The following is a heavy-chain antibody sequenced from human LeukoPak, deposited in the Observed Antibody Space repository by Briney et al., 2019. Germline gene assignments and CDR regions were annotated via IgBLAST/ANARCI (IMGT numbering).Heavy chain of an antibody. CDR1: GFTVSNNY. D-gene: IGHD2-15*01. Sequence: GGSLRLSCAASGFTVSNNYMSWVRQAPGKGLEWVSATYSGGSRYYADSVEGRFTISSDNSKSTLYLQMNSLKAEDTAIYYCARAQDYCSGTTCYGYFQHWGQGTLVTVSS. CDR3: ARAQDYCSGTTCYGYFQH. V-gene: IGHV3-53*01. J-gene: IGHJ1*01. CDR2: TYSGGSR.